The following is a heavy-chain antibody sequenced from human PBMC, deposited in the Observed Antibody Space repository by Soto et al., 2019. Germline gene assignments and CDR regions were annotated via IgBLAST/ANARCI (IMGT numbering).Heavy chain of an antibody. CDR1: GGSFRRGGYY. CDR2: IYYSGNT. V-gene: IGHV4-31*02. Sequence: LCGGSFRRGGYYWSWIRQHPGKGLEWIGYIYYSGNTSYNPSLKSRVIISVDTSKNQFSLKLRSVTAADTAVYYCAREGALGNFEYWGQGTLVTVSS. J-gene: IGHJ4*02. CDR3: AREGALGNFEY. D-gene: IGHD3-16*01.